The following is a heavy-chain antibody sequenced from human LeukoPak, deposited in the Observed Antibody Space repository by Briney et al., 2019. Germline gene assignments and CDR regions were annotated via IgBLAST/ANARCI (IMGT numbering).Heavy chain of an antibody. CDR2: ISGSGGST. J-gene: IGHJ4*02. CDR3: AKDPGYSYGYVHY. D-gene: IGHD5-18*01. Sequence: GGSLRLSCAASGFTFSSYGMSWVRQAPGKGLEWVPAISGSGGSTYYADSVKGRFTISRDNSKNTLYLQMNSLRAEDTAVYYCAKDPGYSYGYVHYWGQGTLVTVSS. CDR1: GFTFSSYG. V-gene: IGHV3-23*01.